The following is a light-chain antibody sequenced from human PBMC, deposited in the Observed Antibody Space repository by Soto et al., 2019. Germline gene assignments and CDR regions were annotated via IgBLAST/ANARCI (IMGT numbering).Light chain of an antibody. CDR3: QQYNDWPPIT. J-gene: IGKJ5*01. CDR1: QSVRNN. CDR2: YAS. V-gene: IGKV3-15*01. Sequence: EIMMTQSPATLSVSPGESATLSCRASQSVRNNLAWYQHKPGQAPRLLIYYASTRATGIQARFSGSGSGTEFTLTISSLQSEDFALYYCQQYNDWPPITFGQGTRLEIK.